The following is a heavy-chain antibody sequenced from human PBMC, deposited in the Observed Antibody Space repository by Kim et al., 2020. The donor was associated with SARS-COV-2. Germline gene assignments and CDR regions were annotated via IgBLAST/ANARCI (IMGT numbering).Heavy chain of an antibody. CDR1: GFTFTAYS. Sequence: GGSLRLSCAASGFTFTAYSMNWVRQAPGKGLEWVSYIGSSGYTIYYADSVKGRFTISRDNAKNSLYLQMNSLRTEDTAVYYCARSNGDYYSYYGMDLWG. CDR3: ARSNGDYYSYYGMDL. CDR2: IGSSGYTI. D-gene: IGHD4-17*01. V-gene: IGHV3-48*04. J-gene: IGHJ6*02.